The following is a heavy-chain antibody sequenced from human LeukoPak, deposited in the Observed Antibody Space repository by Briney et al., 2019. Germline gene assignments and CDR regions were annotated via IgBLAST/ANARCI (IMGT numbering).Heavy chain of an antibody. CDR1: GCSISSGGYY. CDR3: ARVSGDYGDYPWFDP. CDR2: IYYSGST. J-gene: IGHJ5*02. V-gene: IGHV4-31*03. Sequence: SETLSLTCTVSGCSISSGGYYWSWIRQHPGKGLEWIGYIYYSGSTYYNPSLKSRVTISVDTSKNQFSLKLSSVTAADTAVYYCARVSGDYGDYPWFDPWGQGALVTVSS. D-gene: IGHD4-17*01.